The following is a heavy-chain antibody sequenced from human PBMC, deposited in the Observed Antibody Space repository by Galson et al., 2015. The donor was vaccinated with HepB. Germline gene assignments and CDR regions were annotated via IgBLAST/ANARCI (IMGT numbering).Heavy chain of an antibody. V-gene: IGHV3-21*01. J-gene: IGHJ5*02. CDR3: ARGAYCSGGSCYDSNWFDP. CDR2: ISSSSSYI. CDR1: GFTFSSYS. Sequence: SLRLSCAASGFTFSSYSMNWVRQAPGKGLEWVSSISSSSSYIYYADSVKGRFTISRDNAKNSLYLQMNSLRAEDTAVYYCARGAYCSGGSCYDSNWFDPWGQGTLVTVSS. D-gene: IGHD2-15*01.